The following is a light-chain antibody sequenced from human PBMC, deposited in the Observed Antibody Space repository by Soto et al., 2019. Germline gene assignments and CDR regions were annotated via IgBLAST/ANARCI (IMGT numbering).Light chain of an antibody. CDR1: QSISSY. J-gene: IGKJ1*01. CDR3: QQSYSTPPS. CDR2: AAS. Sequence: IQLTQSPSSLSASVGDRVTITCRASQSISSYLNWYQQKPGKAPKLLIYAASNLQSGVPSRFGGSGSGTDFTLTISSLQPEDFATYYCQQSYSTPPSFGQGTKV. V-gene: IGKV1-39*01.